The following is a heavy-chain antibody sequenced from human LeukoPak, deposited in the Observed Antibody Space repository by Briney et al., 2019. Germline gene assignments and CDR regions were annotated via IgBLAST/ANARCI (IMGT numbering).Heavy chain of an antibody. J-gene: IGHJ4*02. Sequence: SGPTLVKPTQTLTLTCTFSGFSLSTSGVGVGWIRQPPGKALEWLALIYWDDDKRYSPSLESRLTITKDTSKNQVVLTMTSMDPVDTATYYCAHRLGLWFREYWGQGTLVTVSS. D-gene: IGHD3-10*01. CDR3: AHRLGLWFREY. V-gene: IGHV2-5*02. CDR1: GFSLSTSGVG. CDR2: IYWDDDK.